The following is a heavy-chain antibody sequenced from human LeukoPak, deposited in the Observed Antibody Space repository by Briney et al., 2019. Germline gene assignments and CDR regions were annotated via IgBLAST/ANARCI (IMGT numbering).Heavy chain of an antibody. CDR2: INHSGST. CDR3: ARNKLIAAAGLFDY. V-gene: IGHV4-34*01. Sequence: SETLSLTCAVYGGSFSGYYWSWIRQPPGKGLEWIGEINHSGSTNYNPSLKSRVTISVDTSKNQFSLKLSSVTAADTAVYHCARNKLIAAAGLFDYWGQGTLVTVSS. D-gene: IGHD6-13*01. CDR1: GGSFSGYY. J-gene: IGHJ4*02.